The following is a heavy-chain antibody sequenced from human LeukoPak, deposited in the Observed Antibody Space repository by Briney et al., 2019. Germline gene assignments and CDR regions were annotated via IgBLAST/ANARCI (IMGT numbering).Heavy chain of an antibody. V-gene: IGHV3-30*03. J-gene: IGHJ4*02. CDR3: ATQDGYDNSGHYGY. CDR1: GFIVSNNY. D-gene: IGHD3-22*01. Sequence: GGSLRLSCAASGFIVSNNYMNWVRQAPGKGLEWVAVISYDGSNKYFADSVKGRFTISRDNSKNTLYLQMNSLRAEDTAVYYCATQDGYDNSGHYGYWGQGTLVTVSS. CDR2: ISYDGSNK.